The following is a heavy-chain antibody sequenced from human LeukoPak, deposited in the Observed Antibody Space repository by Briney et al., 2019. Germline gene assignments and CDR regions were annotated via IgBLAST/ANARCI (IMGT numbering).Heavy chain of an antibody. Sequence: GGSLRLSCAASGFTFSSYAMSWVRQAPGKGLEWVSAISGSGGSTYYADSVKGRFTIPRDNSKNTLYLQMNSLRAEDTALYYCARDLARLGYFDYWGQGTLVTVSS. CDR2: ISGSGGST. J-gene: IGHJ4*02. CDR1: GFTFSSYA. D-gene: IGHD7-27*01. V-gene: IGHV3-23*01. CDR3: ARDLARLGYFDY.